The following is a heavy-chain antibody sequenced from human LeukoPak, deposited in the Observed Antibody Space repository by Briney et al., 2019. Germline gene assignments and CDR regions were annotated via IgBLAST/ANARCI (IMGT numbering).Heavy chain of an antibody. J-gene: IGHJ4*02. D-gene: IGHD6-13*01. Sequence: PGGSLRLSCAASGFTFDDYAMHWVRQAPGKGLEWVSLISGDGGYTYLAASVRGRFTISRDNSKKSLYLQMNSLRTEDSALYYCARAGLKQPLVRRSGVDYWGQGTLVTVSS. CDR3: ARAGLKQPLVRRSGVDY. V-gene: IGHV3-43*02. CDR1: GFTFDDYA. CDR2: ISGDGGYT.